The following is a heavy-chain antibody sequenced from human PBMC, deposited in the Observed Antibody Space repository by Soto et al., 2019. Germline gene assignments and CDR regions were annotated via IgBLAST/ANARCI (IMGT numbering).Heavy chain of an antibody. CDR1: GFTFNNYA. V-gene: IGHV3-23*01. Sequence: EVQLLESGGGVVQPGGSLRLSCAASGFTFNNYALNWVRQAPGKGMEWVSSISGTGGSTFYAGSAKGRFTISRDNSKNTLCLQRTSLRSEDTAVYYCAKGNSKWGTGDAFDIWGQGTRFTVSS. CDR2: ISGTGGST. D-gene: IGHD7-27*01. J-gene: IGHJ3*02. CDR3: AKGNSKWGTGDAFDI.